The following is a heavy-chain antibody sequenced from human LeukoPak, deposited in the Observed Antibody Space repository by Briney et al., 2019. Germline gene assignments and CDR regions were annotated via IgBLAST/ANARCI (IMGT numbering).Heavy chain of an antibody. CDR1: GYTFTSYG. J-gene: IGHJ3*02. CDR2: ISAYNGNT. D-gene: IGHD3-22*01. Sequence: ASVKVSCKASGYTFTSYGISWVRQAPGQGLEWMGWISAYNGNTNYAQKLQGRVTMTTDTSTSTAYMELRSLRSDDTAVYYCAGREYYYDSSGSPYAFDIWGQGTMVTVSS. CDR3: AGREYYYDSSGSPYAFDI. V-gene: IGHV1-18*01.